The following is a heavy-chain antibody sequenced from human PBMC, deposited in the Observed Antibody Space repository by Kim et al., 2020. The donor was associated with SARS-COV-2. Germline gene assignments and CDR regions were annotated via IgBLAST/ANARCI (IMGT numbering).Heavy chain of an antibody. D-gene: IGHD2-21*01. CDR2: STI. CDR3: ARFVRWFDP. J-gene: IGHJ5*02. V-gene: IGHV3-48*03. Sequence: STIYYADSVKGRFTISRDNAKNSLYLQMNSLRAEDTAVYYCARFVRWFDPWGQGTLVTVSS.